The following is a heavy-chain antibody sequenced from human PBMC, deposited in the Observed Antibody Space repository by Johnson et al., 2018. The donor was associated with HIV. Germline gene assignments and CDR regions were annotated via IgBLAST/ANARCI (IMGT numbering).Heavy chain of an antibody. Sequence: EVQLVESGGGLVQPGGSLRLSCAASGFTFSSYWMSWVRQAPGKGLEGGTNIKLAGSEKYYVDSVRGRFTISRDNAKNSLYLQMNSLRAEDTAVSYCARDGGYNLWSGWPPGAFDIWGQGTLVTVSS. J-gene: IGHJ3*02. D-gene: IGHD3-3*01. V-gene: IGHV3-7*01. CDR3: ARDGGYNLWSGWPPGAFDI. CDR1: GFTFSSYW. CDR2: IKLAGSEK.